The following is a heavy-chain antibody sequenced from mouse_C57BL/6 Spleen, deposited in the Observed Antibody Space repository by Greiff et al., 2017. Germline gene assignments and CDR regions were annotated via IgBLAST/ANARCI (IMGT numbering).Heavy chain of an antibody. CDR1: GFTFSNYW. CDR2: IRLKSDNYAT. J-gene: IGHJ1*03. D-gene: IGHD1-1*01. CDR3: TDYYGSSYGYFDV. V-gene: IGHV6-3*01. Sequence: EVKVEESGGGLVQPGGSMKLSCVASGFTFSNYWMNWVRQSPEKGLEWVAQIRLKSDNYATHYAESVKGRFTISRDDSKSSVYLQMNNLRAEDTGIYYCTDYYGSSYGYFDVWGTGTTVTVSS.